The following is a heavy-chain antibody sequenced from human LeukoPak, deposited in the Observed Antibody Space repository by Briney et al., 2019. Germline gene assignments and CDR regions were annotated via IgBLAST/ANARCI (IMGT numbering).Heavy chain of an antibody. CDR3: ARVSTYCSGGSCYSSWFDP. V-gene: IGHV3-53*01. J-gene: IGHJ5*02. D-gene: IGHD2-15*01. Sequence: DSVKGRFTISRDNSKNTLYLQMNSLRAEDTAVYYCARVSTYCSGGSCYSSWFDPWGQGTLVTVSS.